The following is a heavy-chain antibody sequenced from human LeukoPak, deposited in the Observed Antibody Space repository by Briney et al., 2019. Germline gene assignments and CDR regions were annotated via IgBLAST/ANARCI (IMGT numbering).Heavy chain of an antibody. D-gene: IGHD3-3*01. V-gene: IGHV3-30-3*01. J-gene: IGHJ4*02. CDR1: GFTFSSYA. Sequence: SLRLSCAASGFTFSSYAMHWVRQAPGKGLEWVAVISYDGSNKYYADSVKGRFTISRDNSKNTLYLQMNSLRADDTAVYYCARGFSYDFWSGYNYWGQGTLVTVSS. CDR3: ARGFSYDFWSGYNY. CDR2: ISYDGSNK.